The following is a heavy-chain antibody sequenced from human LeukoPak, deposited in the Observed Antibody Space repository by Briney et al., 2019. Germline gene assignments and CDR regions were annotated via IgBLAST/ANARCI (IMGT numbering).Heavy chain of an antibody. Sequence: GGSLRLSCAASGFTFSSYAMSWVRQAPGKGLEWVSAISGSGGGTHYADSVKGRFTISRDNSKNTLYLQMNSLRAEDTAIYYCATLYDFWSGYSPYWGQGTLVTVSS. V-gene: IGHV3-23*01. CDR3: ATLYDFWSGYSPY. J-gene: IGHJ4*02. CDR1: GFTFSSYA. CDR2: ISGSGGGT. D-gene: IGHD3/OR15-3a*01.